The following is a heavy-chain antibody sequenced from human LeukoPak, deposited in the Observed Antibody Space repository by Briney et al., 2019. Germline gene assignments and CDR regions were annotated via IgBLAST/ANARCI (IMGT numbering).Heavy chain of an antibody. J-gene: IGHJ3*02. D-gene: IGHD6-19*01. V-gene: IGHV6-1*01. CDR3: AREGPIAVAGTSHAFDI. CDR1: GDSVSSNSAA. CDR2: TYYRSKWYN. Sequence: SQTLSLTCAISGDSVSSNSAAWNWIRQSPSRGLEWLGRTYYRSKWYNDYAVSVKSRITINPDTSKNQFSLQLNSVTPEDTAVYYCAREGPIAVAGTSHAFDIWGQGTMVTVSS.